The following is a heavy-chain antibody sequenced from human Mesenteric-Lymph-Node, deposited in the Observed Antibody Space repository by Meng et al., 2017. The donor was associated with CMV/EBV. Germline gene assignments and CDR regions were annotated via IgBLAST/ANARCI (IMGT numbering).Heavy chain of an antibody. CDR1: GYTFTYRY. CDR2: ITVYNGEI. J-gene: IGHJ4*02. D-gene: IGHD3-9*01. CDR3: ARSSLDSTGSYFDS. V-gene: IGHV1-45*02. Sequence: SGYTFTYRYLYWVRQAPGQALEWMGWITVYNGEINYAQKFRDRLTITREMSLSTVYMELSSLRSDDTAIYYCARSSLDSTGSYFDSWGQGTLVTVSS.